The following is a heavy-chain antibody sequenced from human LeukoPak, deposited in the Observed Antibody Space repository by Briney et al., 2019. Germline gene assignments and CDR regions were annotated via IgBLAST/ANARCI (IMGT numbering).Heavy chain of an antibody. V-gene: IGHV3-7*01. CDR3: AKEGAVFDY. CDR2: INQDGSEK. Sequence: PGGSLRLSCGTSGFIFSNYWVTWVPQAPGKGPEWVANINQDGSEKYYVDSVKGRFNISRDNAYNSLFLQMNSLRVEDTAVYYCAKEGAVFDYWGQGTLVTVSS. J-gene: IGHJ4*02. CDR1: GFIFSNYW. D-gene: IGHD1-26*01.